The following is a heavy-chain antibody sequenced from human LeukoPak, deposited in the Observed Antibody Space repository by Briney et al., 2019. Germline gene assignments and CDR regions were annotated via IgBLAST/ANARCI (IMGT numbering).Heavy chain of an antibody. CDR2: INPNSGGT. D-gene: IGHD6-13*01. J-gene: IGHJ4*02. Sequence: ASVKVSCKASGYTFTGYYMHWVRQAPGQGLEWMGWINPNSGGTNYAQKFQGRVTMTRGTSISTAYMELSRLRSDDTAVYYCARVGSSWYALRYYFDYWGQGTLVTVSS. V-gene: IGHV1-2*02. CDR1: GYTFTGYY. CDR3: ARVGSSWYALRYYFDY.